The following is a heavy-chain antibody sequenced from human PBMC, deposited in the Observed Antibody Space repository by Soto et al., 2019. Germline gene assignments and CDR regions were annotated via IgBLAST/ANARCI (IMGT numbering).Heavy chain of an antibody. Sequence: GGSLRLSCAASGFTFSSYSMNWVRQAPGKGLEWVSSISSSSSYIYYADSVKGRFTISRDNAKNSLYLQMNSLRAEDTAVYYCARVPPMVRGSAYWFDPWGQGTLVTVSS. CDR2: ISSSSSYI. D-gene: IGHD3-10*01. J-gene: IGHJ5*02. V-gene: IGHV3-21*01. CDR3: ARVPPMVRGSAYWFDP. CDR1: GFTFSSYS.